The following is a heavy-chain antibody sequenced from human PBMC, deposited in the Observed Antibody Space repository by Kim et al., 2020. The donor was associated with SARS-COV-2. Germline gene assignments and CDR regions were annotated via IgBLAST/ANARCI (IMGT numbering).Heavy chain of an antibody. CDR3: ARDPGSRLRGLTYSYYGMDV. D-gene: IGHD3-10*01. CDR2: ISYDGSNK. V-gene: IGHV3-30-3*01. CDR1: GFTFSSCA. Sequence: GGSLRLSCAASGFTFSSCAIHRVRQAPGKGLEWVAVISYDGSNKNYADSVKGRFTISRDNSKNTLYLQMNSLRAEDTALYYCARDPGSRLRGLTYSYYGMDVWGQGTTVTVSS. J-gene: IGHJ6*02.